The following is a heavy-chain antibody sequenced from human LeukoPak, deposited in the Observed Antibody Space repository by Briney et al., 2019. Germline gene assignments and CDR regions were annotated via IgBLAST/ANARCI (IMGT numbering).Heavy chain of an antibody. CDR3: AAPPYCSGGSCYELGYDY. Sequence: ASVKVSCKASGYTFTSYDINWVRQATGQGLEWMGWMNPNSGNTGYAQKFQGRVTMTRNTSISTAYMELSSLRSEDTAVYYCAAPPYCSGGSCYELGYDYWGQGTLVTVSS. J-gene: IGHJ4*02. D-gene: IGHD2-15*01. CDR2: MNPNSGNT. V-gene: IGHV1-8*01. CDR1: GYTFTSYD.